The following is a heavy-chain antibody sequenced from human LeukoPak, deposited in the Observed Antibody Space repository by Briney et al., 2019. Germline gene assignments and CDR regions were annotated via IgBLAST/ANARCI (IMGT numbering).Heavy chain of an antibody. CDR3: ARRVVNNTNWYFNL. V-gene: IGHV1-2*02. Sequence: ASVTVSCKASGYTFTGYYMHWVRQAPGQGLEWMGWINPNSGGTNYAQKFQGRVTMTRDTSISTAYMELSRLRSDDTAVYYCARRVVNNTNWYFNLWGRGTLVTVSS. D-gene: IGHD4-23*01. CDR1: GYTFTGYY. J-gene: IGHJ2*01. CDR2: INPNSGGT.